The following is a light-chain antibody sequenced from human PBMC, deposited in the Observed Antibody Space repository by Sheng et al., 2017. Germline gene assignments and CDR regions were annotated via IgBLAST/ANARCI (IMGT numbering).Light chain of an antibody. CDR3: LQHNNYPLT. Sequence: DIQMTQSPSSVSASVGDRVTITCRASQTINHWLTWYQQIPGKAPKLLIYAASSLQSGVPSRFSGSGSGTDFTLTISNLQPEDFATYYCLQHNNYPLTFGGGTKVEIK. CDR1: QTINHW. J-gene: IGKJ4*01. V-gene: IGKV1-17*03. CDR2: AAS.